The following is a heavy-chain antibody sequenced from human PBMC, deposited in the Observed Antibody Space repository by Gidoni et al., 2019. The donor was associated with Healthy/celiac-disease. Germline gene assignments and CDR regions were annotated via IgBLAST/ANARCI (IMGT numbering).Heavy chain of an antibody. CDR2: INSDVSST. CDR1: GFPFSSYW. V-gene: IGHV3-74*01. Sequence: EVQLVESGGGLVQPGGSLRLSCAASGFPFSSYWMHWVRQAPGKGLVWVSRINSDVSSTSYADSVKGRFTISRDNAKNTLYLQMNSLRAEDTAVYYCARGRFSSGYYVGDAFDIWGQGTMVTVSS. J-gene: IGHJ3*02. CDR3: ARGRFSSGYYVGDAFDI. D-gene: IGHD3-22*01.